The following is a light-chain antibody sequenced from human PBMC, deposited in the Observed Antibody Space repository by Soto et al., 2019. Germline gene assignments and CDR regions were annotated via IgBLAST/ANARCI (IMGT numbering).Light chain of an antibody. CDR2: ANT. CDR3: HSYDNHLRVV. J-gene: IGLJ2*01. CDR1: SSNIGAGYD. V-gene: IGLV1-40*01. Sequence: QSVLTQPPSVSVAPGQRVTIARPGSSSNIGAGYDVQWYQQFPGTAPKLLIYANTNRPSGVPDRFSGSRSGTSGSLAITGLQPEDEADYYCHSYDNHLRVVFGGGTKVTV.